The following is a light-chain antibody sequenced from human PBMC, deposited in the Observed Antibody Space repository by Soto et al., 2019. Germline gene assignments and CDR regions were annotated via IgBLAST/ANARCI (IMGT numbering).Light chain of an antibody. Sequence: EIGMTQSPATPSVSPGERATLACRASLSFSSNFAWYQQKPCQAPSLVIYGASTRAIGFPARFSGSGSGTECTLTISSLQSENFAVYYCQDSGFTFGPRTKVDIK. CDR1: LSFSSN. J-gene: IGKJ3*01. CDR3: QDSGFT. V-gene: IGKV3-15*01. CDR2: GAS.